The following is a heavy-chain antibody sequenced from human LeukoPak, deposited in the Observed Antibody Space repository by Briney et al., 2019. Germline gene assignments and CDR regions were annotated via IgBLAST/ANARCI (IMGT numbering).Heavy chain of an antibody. Sequence: GGSLRLSCAASGFTFSSYSMNWVRQAPGKGLEWVSSISSSTSYIYYADSVKGRFTTSRDNAKNSLYLQMNSLRAEDTAVYYCARDRWESVDYWGQGTLVTVSS. CDR2: ISSSTSYI. J-gene: IGHJ4*02. D-gene: IGHD1-26*01. CDR3: ARDRWESVDY. CDR1: GFTFSSYS. V-gene: IGHV3-21*01.